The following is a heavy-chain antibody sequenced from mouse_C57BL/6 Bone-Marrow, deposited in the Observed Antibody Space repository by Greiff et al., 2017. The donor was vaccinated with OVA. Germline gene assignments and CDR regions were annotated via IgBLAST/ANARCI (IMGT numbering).Heavy chain of an antibody. CDR3: ARRIYDSREGFAY. V-gene: IGHV3-6*01. D-gene: IGHD2-3*01. CDR1: GYSITSGYY. CDR2: ISYDGSN. Sequence: EVQLQESGPGLVKPSQSLSLTCSVTGYSITSGYYWNWIRQFPGNKLEWMGYISYDGSNNYNPSLKNRISITRDTSTNQFFLKLNSVTTEDTATYYCARRIYDSREGFAYWGQGTLVTVAA. J-gene: IGHJ3*01.